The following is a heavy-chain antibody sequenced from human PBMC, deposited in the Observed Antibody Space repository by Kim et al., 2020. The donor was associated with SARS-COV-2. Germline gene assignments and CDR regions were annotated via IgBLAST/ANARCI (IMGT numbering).Heavy chain of an antibody. J-gene: IGHJ4*02. V-gene: IGHV3-9*01. D-gene: IGHD3-9*01. Sequence: SLRLSCAASGFTFDDYAMHWVRQAPGKGLEWVSGISWNSGSIGYADSVKGRFTISRDNAKNSLYLQMNSLRAEDTALYYCASGGVLRYFDWAPPFDWGQGALVTVSS. CDR3: ASGGVLRYFDWAPPFD. CDR1: GFTFDDYA. CDR2: ISWNSGSI.